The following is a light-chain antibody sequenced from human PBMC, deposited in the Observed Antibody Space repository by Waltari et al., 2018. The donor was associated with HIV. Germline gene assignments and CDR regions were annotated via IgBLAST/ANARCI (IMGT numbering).Light chain of an antibody. V-gene: IGLV2-14*03. CDR1: SSDVGGYKY. Sequence: QSALTQPASVSGSPGQSITISCTGTSSDVGGYKYVSWYQQHPGKAPKLMIYDVSNRPSGVSNRFSGSKSGNTASLTISGLQAEDEADYYCSSYTSSSTLVFGIGTKVTVL. CDR2: DVS. CDR3: SSYTSSSTLV. J-gene: IGLJ1*01.